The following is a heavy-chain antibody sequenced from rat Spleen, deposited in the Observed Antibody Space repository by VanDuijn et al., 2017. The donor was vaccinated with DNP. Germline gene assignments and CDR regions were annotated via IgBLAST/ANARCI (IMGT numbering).Heavy chain of an antibody. J-gene: IGHJ2*01. CDR1: GFTFSSYW. CDR2: INADGGST. V-gene: IGHV5-58*01. CDR3: TTLNFYASLAEYFDY. Sequence: EVQLVEPGGGSVQPGRSLKLSCVASGFTFSSYWMFWIRQPPGKGLAWVASINADGGSTYYPDSVKGRFTISRDNAKNTLYLQMNSLRSEDTATYYCTTLNFYASLAEYFDYWGQGVMVTVSS. D-gene: IGHD1-12*01.